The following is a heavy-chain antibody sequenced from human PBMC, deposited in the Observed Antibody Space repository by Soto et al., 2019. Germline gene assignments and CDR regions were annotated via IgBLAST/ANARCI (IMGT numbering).Heavy chain of an antibody. J-gene: IGHJ5*01. D-gene: IGHD2-2*01. V-gene: IGHV6-1*01. CDR3: ARLVGNSWLDS. Sequence: QTLSLTCAISGDSVSSNSATWDWIRHSPSRGLEWLGRTYYRSKWYNDYAVSVKGRITINPDTSNNQFSLQLNSVTPDDTAVYYCARLVGNSWLDSWGQGTLVTVSS. CDR1: GDSVSSNSAT. CDR2: TYYRSKWYN.